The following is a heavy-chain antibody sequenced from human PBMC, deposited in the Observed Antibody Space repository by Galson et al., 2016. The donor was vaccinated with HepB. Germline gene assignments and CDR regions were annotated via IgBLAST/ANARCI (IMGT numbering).Heavy chain of an antibody. CDR1: GFTPNTRGVG. Sequence: PALVKPTQTLTLTCSLSGFTPNTRGVGMGWIRQPPGKALEWLGIIYWDDDKRYKPSLKDRLTITKDTSKSQVVLTLTNVDRVDTATYFCAHSGPATRPGSGSFFDVWGQGTLITVSS. J-gene: IGHJ4*02. D-gene: IGHD1-26*01. CDR2: IYWDDDK. V-gene: IGHV2-5*02. CDR3: AHSGPATRPGSGSFFDV.